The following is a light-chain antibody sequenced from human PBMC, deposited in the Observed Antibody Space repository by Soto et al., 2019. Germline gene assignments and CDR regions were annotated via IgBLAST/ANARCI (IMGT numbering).Light chain of an antibody. CDR3: QQYNNWPWT. CDR2: GAS. CDR1: QSVSSSY. J-gene: IGKJ1*01. V-gene: IGKV3-20*01. Sequence: EIVLTQVPGTVCFSPWERATLSCRASQSVSSSYLAWYQQKPGQAPRLLIYGASSRDTGIPDRFSGSGSGTEFTLTISSLQSEDFAVYYCQQYNNWPWTFGQGTKVDIK.